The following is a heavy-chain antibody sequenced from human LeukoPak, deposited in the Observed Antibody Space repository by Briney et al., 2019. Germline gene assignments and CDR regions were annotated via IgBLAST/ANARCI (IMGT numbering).Heavy chain of an antibody. V-gene: IGHV3-15*01. CDR1: GFTFSKAW. J-gene: IGHJ4*02. D-gene: IGHD3-22*01. Sequence: GGSIRLSCAAPGFTFSKAWMSWVRQAPGKELEWVGRFKSKTDGGTTDYAAPVKGRFTISRDDSKNTLYLQMNSLKTEDTAVYYCTTRRITMIVVVITEDYWGQGTLVTVSS. CDR2: FKSKTDGGTT. CDR3: TTRRITMIVVVITEDY.